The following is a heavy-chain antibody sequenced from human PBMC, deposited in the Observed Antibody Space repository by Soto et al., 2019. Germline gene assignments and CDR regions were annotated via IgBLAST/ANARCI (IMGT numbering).Heavy chain of an antibody. V-gene: IGHV3-74*01. CDR2: IHSDGSST. CDR3: VRGDRGAFDM. CDR1: GFTFSYYW. J-gene: IGHJ3*02. Sequence: EVQLVESEGGLVQPGGSLRLSCAASGFTFSYYWMHWVRQAPGQGLVLVSRIHSDGSSTTYAGSVQGRFTISRDNTKNTQYLHMNSLRGEYTAVYYGVRGDRGAFDMWGQGTMVPVSS. D-gene: IGHD2-21*02.